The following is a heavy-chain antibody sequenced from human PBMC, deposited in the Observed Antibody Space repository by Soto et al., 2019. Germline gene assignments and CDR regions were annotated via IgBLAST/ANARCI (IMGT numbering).Heavy chain of an antibody. CDR2: IRQSGDRS. CDR3: VTAVRTRLDN. J-gene: IGHJ4*02. D-gene: IGHD3-10*01. Sequence: SLRLSCAASGFIFSNFAMYWVRRAPGKGLEWVSSIRQSGDRSPYADSAKGRFTISRDNSKNTLYLQMNGLRLDDTDVYYCVTAVRTRLDNWGPGTLVTVSS. V-gene: IGHV3-23*01. CDR1: GFIFSNFA.